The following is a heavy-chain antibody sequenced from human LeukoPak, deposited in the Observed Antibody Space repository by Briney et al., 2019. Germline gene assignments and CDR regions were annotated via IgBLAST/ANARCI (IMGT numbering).Heavy chain of an antibody. CDR3: ARGRPVAGIGY. J-gene: IGHJ4*02. V-gene: IGHV4-39*07. CDR2: IYYSGST. Sequence: SETLSLTCTVSGGSISSSSYYWGWIRQPPGKGLEWIGSIYYSGSTNYNPSLKSRVTISVDTSKNQFSLKLSSVTAADTAVYYCARGRPVAGIGYWGQGTLVTVSS. D-gene: IGHD6-19*01. CDR1: GGSISSSSYY.